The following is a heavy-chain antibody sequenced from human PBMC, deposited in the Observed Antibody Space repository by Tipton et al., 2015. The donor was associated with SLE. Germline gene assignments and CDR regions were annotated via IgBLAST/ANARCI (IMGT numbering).Heavy chain of an antibody. V-gene: IGHV4-59*01. CDR2: ISYSGST. D-gene: IGHD3-9*01. Sequence: TLSLTCTVSGGSISIYYWSWIRQPPGKGLEWIGFISYSGSTNYNPSLKSRVTISVDTSKNQFSLKLSSVTAADTALYYCARLTPLSGWYYFDYWGQGALVTVSS. CDR1: GGSISIYY. CDR3: ARLTPLSGWYYFDY. J-gene: IGHJ4*02.